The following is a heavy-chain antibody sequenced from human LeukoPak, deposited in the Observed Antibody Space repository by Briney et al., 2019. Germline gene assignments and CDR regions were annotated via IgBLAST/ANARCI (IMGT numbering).Heavy chain of an antibody. J-gene: IGHJ4*02. CDR2: IYYTGST. Sequence: PSETLSLTCAVSGASISGSGYYLGWVRQPPGKGLEWIGNIYYTGSTYYNVSLQSRVTISIDMSKNQFSLRLSSVTAADTAMYYCVKSGGYGLIDYWGQGTLVTASS. D-gene: IGHD6-19*01. CDR1: GASISGSGYY. CDR3: VKSGGYGLIDY. V-gene: IGHV4-39*01.